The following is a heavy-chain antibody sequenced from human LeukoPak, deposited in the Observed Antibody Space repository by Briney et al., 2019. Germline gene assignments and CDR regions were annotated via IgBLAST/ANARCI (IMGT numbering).Heavy chain of an antibody. D-gene: IGHD2-21*02. CDR3: ARARTNVVVTATNNWFDP. Sequence: ASVKVSCKASGGTFSSYAISWVRQAPGQGLEWMGGIIPIFGTASYAQKFQGRVTITTDESTSTAYMELSSLRSEDTAVYYCARARTNVVVTATNNWFDPWGQGTLVTVSS. CDR1: GGTFSSYA. CDR2: IIPIFGTA. V-gene: IGHV1-69*05. J-gene: IGHJ5*02.